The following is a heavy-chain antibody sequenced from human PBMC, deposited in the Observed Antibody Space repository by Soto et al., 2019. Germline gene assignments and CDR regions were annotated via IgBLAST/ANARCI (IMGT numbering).Heavy chain of an antibody. Sequence: SETLSLTCAVYGGSFSGYYWSWIRQPPGKGLEWIGEINHSGSTNYNPSLKRRVTISVDTSKNQFSLKLSSVTAADTAVYYCARGNSHSIVVVVAATYYFDYWGQGTLVTVSS. D-gene: IGHD2-15*01. V-gene: IGHV4-34*01. J-gene: IGHJ4*02. CDR1: GGSFSGYY. CDR2: INHSGST. CDR3: ARGNSHSIVVVVAATYYFDY.